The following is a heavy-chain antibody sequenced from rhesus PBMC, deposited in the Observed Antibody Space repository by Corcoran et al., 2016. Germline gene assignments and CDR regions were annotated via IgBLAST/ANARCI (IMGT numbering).Heavy chain of an antibody. D-gene: IGHD6-25*01. Sequence: QVTLKESGPALVKPTQTLTLTCTFSGFSLSISGMGVGWIRQPPGKALEWLASIYWDDDKYYRTYLKSRLTISKDTSKKQVVLTMTHMDPVDTATYFCARLRGSGSWNWNYFDYWGQGVLVTVSS. V-gene: IGHV2S1*01. CDR1: GFSLSISGMG. J-gene: IGHJ4*01. CDR3: ARLRGSGSWNWNYFDY. CDR2: IYWDDDK.